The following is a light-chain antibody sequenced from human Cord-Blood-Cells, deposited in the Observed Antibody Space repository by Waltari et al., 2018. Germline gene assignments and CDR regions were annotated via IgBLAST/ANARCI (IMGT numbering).Light chain of an antibody. V-gene: IGKV3-20*01. J-gene: IGKJ1*01. CDR1: QSVSRCY. CDR3: QQYGSSPRT. CDR2: GAS. Sequence: EIVLTQSPGTLSLSPGERPTLSCRASQSVSRCYLAWYQQKPGHAPRLLIYGASSRATGIPDRFSGSGSGTDFTLTISRLEPEDFAVYYCQQYGSSPRTFGQGTKVEIK.